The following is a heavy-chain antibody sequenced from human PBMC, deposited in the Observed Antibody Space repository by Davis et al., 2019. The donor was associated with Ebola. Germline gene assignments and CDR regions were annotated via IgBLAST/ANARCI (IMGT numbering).Heavy chain of an antibody. J-gene: IGHJ5*02. V-gene: IGHV4-34*01. CDR3: ARTSLTSVTDSGLGFTYFDP. CDR2: ISHIGRS. CDR1: GGSFSGYF. D-gene: IGHD4-17*01. Sequence: MPSETLSLTCGVYGGSFSGYFWSWIRRPPGKGLQWLGEISHIGRSNYNPSLKNRLTMSVDTSKNQFSLTLTSVSAADTALYYCARTSLTSVTDSGLGFTYFDPWGQGSLVTVSS.